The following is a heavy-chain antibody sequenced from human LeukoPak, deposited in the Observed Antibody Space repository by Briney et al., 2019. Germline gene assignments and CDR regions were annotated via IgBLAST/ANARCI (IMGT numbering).Heavy chain of an antibody. D-gene: IGHD3-22*01. J-gene: IGHJ6*02. CDR2: MNPNSGNT. CDR3: ARDRYYYDSSGYYYYYYGMDV. Sequence: ASVEVSCKASGYTFTSYDINWVRQATGQGLEWMGWMNPNSGNTGYAQKFQGRVTMTRNTSIGTAYMELSSLRSEDTAVYYCARDRYYYDSSGYYYYYYGMDVWGQGTTVTVSS. V-gene: IGHV1-8*01. CDR1: GYTFTSYD.